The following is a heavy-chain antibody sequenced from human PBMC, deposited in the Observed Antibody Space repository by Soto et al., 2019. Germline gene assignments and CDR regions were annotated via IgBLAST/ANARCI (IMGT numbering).Heavy chain of an antibody. CDR3: ARHSTGYSGYDLPAHTDAFDI. Sequence: SETLSLTCTVSGGSISSYYWSWIRQPPGKGLECIGYIYYSGSTNYNPSLKSRVTISVDTSKNQFSLKLSSVTAADTAVYYCARHSTGYSGYDLPAHTDAFDIWGQGTMVTVSS. CDR2: IYYSGST. J-gene: IGHJ3*02. CDR1: GGSISSYY. D-gene: IGHD5-12*01. V-gene: IGHV4-59*08.